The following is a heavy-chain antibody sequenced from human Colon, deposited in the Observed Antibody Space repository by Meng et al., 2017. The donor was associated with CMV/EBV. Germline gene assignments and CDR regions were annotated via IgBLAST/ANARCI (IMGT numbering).Heavy chain of an antibody. V-gene: IGHV1-69*05. J-gene: IGHJ6*02. CDR1: GGTFSSYG. D-gene: IGHD3-22*01. Sequence: SVKVSCKTSGGTFSSYGVVWVRQAPGQGLEWMGGIIPMFGRTNYAENFQGRVYIATDESTSTVYMELSSLRSEDTAVYYCARGSGYYDSGEGSYYYYYGLDVWGQGTLVTVSS. CDR3: ARGSGYYDSGEGSYYYYYGLDV. CDR2: IIPMFGRT.